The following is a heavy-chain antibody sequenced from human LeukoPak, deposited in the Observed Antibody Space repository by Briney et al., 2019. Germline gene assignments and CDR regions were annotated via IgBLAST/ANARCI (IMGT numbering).Heavy chain of an antibody. CDR2: IYYSGST. J-gene: IGHJ5*02. CDR1: GGSISSSSYY. CDR3: AISIQLWTNNWFDP. V-gene: IGHV4-39*01. D-gene: IGHD5-18*01. Sequence: PSETLSLTCTVSGGSISSSSYYWGWIRQPPGKGLEWIGSIYYSGSTYYNPSLKSRVTISVDTSKNQSSLKLSSVTAADTAVYYCAISIQLWTNNWFDPWGQGTLVTVSS.